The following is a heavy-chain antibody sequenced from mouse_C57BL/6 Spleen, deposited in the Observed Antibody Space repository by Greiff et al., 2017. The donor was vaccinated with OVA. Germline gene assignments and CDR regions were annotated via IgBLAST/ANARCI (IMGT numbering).Heavy chain of an antibody. D-gene: IGHD4-1*01. V-gene: IGHV1-59*01. J-gene: IGHJ2*01. CDR3: ARASNWDVFDY. CDR2: IDPSDSYT. CDR1: GYTFTSYW. Sequence: QVQLQQSGAELVRPGTSVKLSCKASGYTFTSYWMHWVKQRPGQGLEWIGVIDPSDSYTNYNQKFKGKATLTVDTSSSTAYMQLSSLTSEDSAVYYCARASNWDVFDYWGQGTTLTVSS.